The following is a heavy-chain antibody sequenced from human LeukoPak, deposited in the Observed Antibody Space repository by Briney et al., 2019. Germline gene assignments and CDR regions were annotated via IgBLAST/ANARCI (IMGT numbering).Heavy chain of an antibody. CDR1: GFIFNDYS. D-gene: IGHD6-13*01. CDR2: INKDGDRT. J-gene: IGHJ4*02. Sequence: EGSLRLSCAASGFIFNDYSIHWVRQFPGKGLEWVSLINKDGDRTLYADSVKGRFTISRDNRKNSLYLQMNSLRTEDTALYYCAKEVRGSSWTGFDYWGQGTLVTVSS. CDR3: AKEVRGSSWTGFDY. V-gene: IGHV3-43*01.